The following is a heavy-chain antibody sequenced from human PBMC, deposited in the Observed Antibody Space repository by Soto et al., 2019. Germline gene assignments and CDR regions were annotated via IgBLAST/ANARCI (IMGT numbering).Heavy chain of an antibody. CDR3: ARGSSSYYDYGMDV. CDR2: IYDSGST. Sequence: LSLTCAVSGDPISRGGYSWTWIRQLPGKALEWIGNIYDSGSTSYNPSLKSRVTMSVDTSKNQFSLRLTSVTAADTAVYFCARGSSSYYDYGMDVWGQGTTVTVSS. CDR1: GDPISRGGYS. D-gene: IGHD6-6*01. J-gene: IGHJ6*02. V-gene: IGHV4-30-2*01.